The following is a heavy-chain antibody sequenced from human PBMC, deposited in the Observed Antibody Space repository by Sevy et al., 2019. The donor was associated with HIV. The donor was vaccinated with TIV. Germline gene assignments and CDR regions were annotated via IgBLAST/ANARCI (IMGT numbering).Heavy chain of an antibody. J-gene: IGHJ3*02. CDR3: ATWLRVDPDAFDI. CDR1: GFTASSNY. Sequence: GGSLRLSCAASGFTASSNYMTWVRQAPGKGLEWVSIFYNGGDTYYADFVKGRFTISRDNSKNTLYLQMNSLRPEDTAVYYCATWLRVDPDAFDIWGQGTMVTVSS. D-gene: IGHD3-10*01. CDR2: FYNGGDT. V-gene: IGHV3-53*01.